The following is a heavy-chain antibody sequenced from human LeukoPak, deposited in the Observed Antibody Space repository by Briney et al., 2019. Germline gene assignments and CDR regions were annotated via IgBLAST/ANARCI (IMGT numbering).Heavy chain of an antibody. CDR3: ARGGVVATTIFDY. J-gene: IGHJ4*02. CDR1: GFTFNDHY. Sequence: GGSLRLSCVASGFTFNDHYMDWVRQAPGKGLEWVGRTRNKANRYATEYAAPVKGRFTISRDDSKNSVSLQMNSLKTEDTAVYYCARGGVVATTIFDYWGQGILVIVSS. V-gene: IGHV3-72*01. D-gene: IGHD5-12*01. CDR2: TRNKANRYAT.